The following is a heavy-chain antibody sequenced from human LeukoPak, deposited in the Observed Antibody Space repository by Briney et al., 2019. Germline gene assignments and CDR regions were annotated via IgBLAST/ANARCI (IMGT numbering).Heavy chain of an antibody. CDR2: IIPIFGTA. Sequence: SVKVSCKASGYTFTSYGISWVRQAPGQGLEWMGGIIPIFGTANYAQKFQGRVTITADESTSTAYMELSSLRSEDTAVYYCARVGVTTNWGQGTLVTVSS. V-gene: IGHV1-69*13. J-gene: IGHJ4*02. D-gene: IGHD4-17*01. CDR3: ARVGVTTN. CDR1: GYTFTSYG.